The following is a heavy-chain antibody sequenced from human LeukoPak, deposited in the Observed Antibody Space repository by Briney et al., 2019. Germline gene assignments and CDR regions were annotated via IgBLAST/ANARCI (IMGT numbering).Heavy chain of an antibody. CDR3: VRGDYGDYTLFDY. CDR2: ISYDGSTK. CDR1: GFTFSSYG. J-gene: IGHJ4*02. V-gene: IGHV3-30*03. D-gene: IGHD4-17*01. Sequence: GGSLRLSCAASGFTFSSYGIHWVRQAPGKGLEWVAFISYDGSTKYYADSVEGRFTISRDNSKNTLYLQMNSLRAEDTAVYYCVRGDYGDYTLFDYWGQGTLVTVSS.